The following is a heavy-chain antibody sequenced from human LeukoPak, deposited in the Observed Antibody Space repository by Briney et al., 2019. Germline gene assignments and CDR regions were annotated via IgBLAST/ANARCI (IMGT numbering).Heavy chain of an antibody. CDR3: ARDIAPLSYDSSGYYTDY. CDR2: INPNSGGT. V-gene: IGHV1-2*02. CDR1: GYTFTGYY. Sequence: GASVTVSCKASGYTFTGYYMHWVRQAPGQGLEWMGWINPNSGGTNYAQRFQGRVTMTRDTSISTAYMELSRLRSDDTAVYYCARDIAPLSYDSSGYYTDYWGQGTLVTVSS. D-gene: IGHD3-22*01. J-gene: IGHJ4*02.